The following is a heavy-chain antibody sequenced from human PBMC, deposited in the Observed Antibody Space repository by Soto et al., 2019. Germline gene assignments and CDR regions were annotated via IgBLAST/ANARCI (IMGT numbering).Heavy chain of an antibody. CDR3: AKDWKSGLSRNYFDL. Sequence: QVQLVESGGGVVQPGRSLRLSCAASGFTFSSYGMHWVRQAPGKGLEWVAVISYDGSNKYYADSVKGRFTISRDNSKNTLYLQMNSLRAEDTAVYYCAKDWKSGLSRNYFDLWGRGTLVTVSS. D-gene: IGHD1-1*01. V-gene: IGHV3-30*18. CDR2: ISYDGSNK. CDR1: GFTFSSYG. J-gene: IGHJ2*01.